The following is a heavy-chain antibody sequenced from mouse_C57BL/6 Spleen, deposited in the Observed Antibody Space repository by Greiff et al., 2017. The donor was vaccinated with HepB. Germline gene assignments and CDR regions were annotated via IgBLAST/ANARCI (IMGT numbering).Heavy chain of an antibody. J-gene: IGHJ3*01. V-gene: IGHV10-1*01. CDR2: IRSKSNNYAT. CDR1: GFSFNTYA. D-gene: IGHD2-4*01. Sequence: EVKLVESGGGLVQPKGSLKLSCAASGFSFNTYAMNWVRQAPGKGLEWVARIRSKSNNYATYYADSVKDRFTISRDDSESMLYLQMNNLKTEDTAMYYCVSQRGYDYGAWFAYWGQGTLVTVSA. CDR3: VSQRGYDYGAWFAY.